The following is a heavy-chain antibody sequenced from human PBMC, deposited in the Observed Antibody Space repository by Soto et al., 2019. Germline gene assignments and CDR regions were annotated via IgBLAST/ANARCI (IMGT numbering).Heavy chain of an antibody. CDR3: ARDGNSGAYYYYGMDV. V-gene: IGHV3-30-3*01. CDR2: ISYDGSNK. J-gene: IGHJ6*02. D-gene: IGHD3-10*01. Sequence: GGSLRLSCAASGFTFSSNAMHWVRQAPGKGLEWVAVISYDGSNKYYADSVKGRFTISRDNSKNTLYLQMNSLRAGDTAVYYCARDGNSGAYYYYGMDVWGQGTTVTVSS. CDR1: GFTFSSNA.